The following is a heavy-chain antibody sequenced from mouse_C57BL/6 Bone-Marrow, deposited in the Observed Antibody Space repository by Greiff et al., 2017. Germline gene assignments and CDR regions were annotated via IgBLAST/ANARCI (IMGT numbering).Heavy chain of an antibody. V-gene: IGHV2-2*01. CDR1: GFSLTSYG. CDR3: ARTGGTDYFDY. CDR2: IWSGGST. D-gene: IGHD4-1*01. Sequence: QVQLKESGPGLVQPSQSLSITCTVSGFSLTSYGVHWVRQSPGKGLEWLGVIWSGGSTDYNAAFISRLSISKDNSKSQVFFKMNSLHADDTAIYYCARTGGTDYFDYWGQGTTLTVAS. J-gene: IGHJ2*01.